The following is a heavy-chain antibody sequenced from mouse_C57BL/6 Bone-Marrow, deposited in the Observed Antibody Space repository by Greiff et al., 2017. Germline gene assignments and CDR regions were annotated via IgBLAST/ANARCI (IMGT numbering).Heavy chain of an antibody. CDR2: IDPSDSYT. CDR3: ARYSNYRFDY. V-gene: IGHV1-69*01. CDR1: GYTFTSYW. Sequence: QVQLQQPGAELVMPGASVKLSCKASGYTFTSYWMHWVKQRPGQGLEWIGEIDPSDSYTNYNQKFKGKSTLTVDKSSSTAYMQLSSLTSEDSAVYYCARYSNYRFDYWGQGTTLTVSS. J-gene: IGHJ2*01. D-gene: IGHD2-5*01.